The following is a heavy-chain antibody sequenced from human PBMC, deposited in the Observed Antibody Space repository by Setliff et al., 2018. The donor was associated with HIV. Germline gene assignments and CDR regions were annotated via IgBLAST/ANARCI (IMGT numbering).Heavy chain of an antibody. D-gene: IGHD6-13*01. Sequence: PSQTLSLTCAISGDSVSSNSAAWNWSRQSPSRGLEWLGGTYYRSKWNTEYAVSVESRITINPDTSKNQFSLQLNSVTPEDTAVYYCARSITTAGTVFDYWGQGTLVTVSS. V-gene: IGHV6-1*01. J-gene: IGHJ4*02. CDR2: TYYRSKWNT. CDR3: ARSITTAGTVFDY. CDR1: GDSVSSNSAA.